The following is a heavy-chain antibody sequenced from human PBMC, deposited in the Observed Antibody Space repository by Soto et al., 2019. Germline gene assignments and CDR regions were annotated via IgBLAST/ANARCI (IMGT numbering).Heavy chain of an antibody. Sequence: ASVKVSCKASGYTFTSYAMHWVRQAPGQRLEWMGWINAGNGNTKYSQKFQGRVTITRDTSASTAYMELSSLRSEDTAVYYCARDLGSYGYYYSYGMNVWGQGTTVTVSS. V-gene: IGHV1-3*01. J-gene: IGHJ6*02. CDR2: INAGNGNT. CDR3: ARDLGSYGYYYSYGMNV. CDR1: GYTFTSYA. D-gene: IGHD1-26*01.